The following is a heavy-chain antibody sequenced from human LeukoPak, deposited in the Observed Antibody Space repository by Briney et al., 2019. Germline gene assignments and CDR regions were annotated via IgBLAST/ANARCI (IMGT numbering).Heavy chain of an antibody. J-gene: IGHJ4*02. CDR2: FDPEDGET. CDR1: GYTLTELS. Sequence: ASVKVSCKVSGYTLTELSMHWVRQAPGKGLEWMGGFDPEDGETIYAQKFQGRVTMTEDTSTDTAYMELSSLRSEDTAVYYCATSGRYYDSSGYALDYWGQGTLVTASS. V-gene: IGHV1-24*01. D-gene: IGHD3-22*01. CDR3: ATSGRYYDSSGYALDY.